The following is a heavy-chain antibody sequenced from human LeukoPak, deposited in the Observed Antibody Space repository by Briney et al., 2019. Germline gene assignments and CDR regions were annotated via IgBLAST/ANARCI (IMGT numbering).Heavy chain of an antibody. Sequence: GGSLRLSCAASGFTFSSYAMSWVRQAPGKGLEWVSAISGSGGSIYYADSVKGRFTISRDNSKNTLYLQMNSLRAEDTAVYYCAKQVVVPAAIKLIPDYYYGMDVWGQGTTVTVSS. CDR3: AKQVVVPAAIKLIPDYYYGMDV. CDR2: ISGSGGSI. J-gene: IGHJ6*02. V-gene: IGHV3-23*01. D-gene: IGHD2-2*01. CDR1: GFTFSSYA.